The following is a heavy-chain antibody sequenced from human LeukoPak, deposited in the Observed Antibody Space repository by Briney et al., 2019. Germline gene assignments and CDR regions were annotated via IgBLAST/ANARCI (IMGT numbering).Heavy chain of an antibody. CDR1: GFTFSSYE. CDR3: AREITMVRGLG. Sequence: GGSLRLSCAASGFTFSSYEMNWVRQAPGKGLEWVSYISSSGSTIYYADSVKGRFTISRDNAKNSLYLQMNSLRAEDTAVYYCAREITMVRGLGWGQGTLVTVSS. CDR2: ISSSGSTI. V-gene: IGHV3-48*03. J-gene: IGHJ4*02. D-gene: IGHD3-10*01.